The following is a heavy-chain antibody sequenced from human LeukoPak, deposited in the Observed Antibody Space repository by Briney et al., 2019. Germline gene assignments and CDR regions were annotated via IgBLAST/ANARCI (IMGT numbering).Heavy chain of an antibody. CDR1: GFTFSSYA. J-gene: IGHJ4*02. CDR3: AKAYLWGSPTFPFDY. Sequence: PGGSLRLSCAASGFTFSSYAMSWVRQAPGKGLEWVSAISGSGGSTYYADSVRGRFTISRDNSKNTLYLQMNSLRAEDTAVYYCAKAYLWGSPTFPFDYWGQGTLVTVSS. CDR2: ISGSGGST. D-gene: IGHD3-16*01. V-gene: IGHV3-23*01.